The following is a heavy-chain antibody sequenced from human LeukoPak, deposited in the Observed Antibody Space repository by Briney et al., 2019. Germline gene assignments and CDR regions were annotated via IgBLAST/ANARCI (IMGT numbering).Heavy chain of an antibody. V-gene: IGHV1-8*01. D-gene: IGHD3-10*01. J-gene: IGHJ2*01. CDR3: AREPPYYGSGSYTVPHWYFDL. CDR2: MNPNSGNT. CDR1: GYTFTSYD. Sequence: GASVKVSCKASGYTFTSYDINWVRQATGQGLEWMGWMNPNSGNTGYAQKFQGRVTMTRNTSISTAYMELSSLRSEDTAVYYCAREPPYYGSGSYTVPHWYFDLWGRGTLVTVSS.